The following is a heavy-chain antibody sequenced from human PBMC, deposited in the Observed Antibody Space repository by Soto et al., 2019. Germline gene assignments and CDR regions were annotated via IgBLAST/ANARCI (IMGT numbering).Heavy chain of an antibody. CDR1: GCPLSSYA. CDR2: IIPIFFTA. D-gene: IGHD2-2*02. V-gene: IGHV1-69*13. J-gene: IGHJ6*01. CDR3: ARVYTPGAAETSYEYGMDV. Sequence: SVKVXSNASGCPLSSYAISWVLQAPGQELDWMGGIIPIFFTANCAQKFQGRDTITADESTSKAYMQLSSLRSEDTDVYYCARVYTPGAAETSYEYGMDVWGQGATVTVSS.